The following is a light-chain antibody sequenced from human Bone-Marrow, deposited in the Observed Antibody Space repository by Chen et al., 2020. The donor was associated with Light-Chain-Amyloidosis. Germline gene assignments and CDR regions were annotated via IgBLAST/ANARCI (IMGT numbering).Light chain of an antibody. V-gene: IGLV3-21*02. CDR3: QVWGRSSDRPV. CDR2: DDS. Sequence: SYVLTQPSSVSVAPGQTDTIACGGNNIGSTSVHWYQQTPGQAPLLVVYDDSDRPSGIPERLSGSNSGNTATLTIGGGEAGDEAAYYCQVWGRSSDRPVFGGGTKLTVV. CDR1: NIGSTS. J-gene: IGLJ3*02.